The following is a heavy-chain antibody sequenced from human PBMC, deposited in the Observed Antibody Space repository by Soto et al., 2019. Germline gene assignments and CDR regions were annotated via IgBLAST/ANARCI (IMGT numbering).Heavy chain of an antibody. D-gene: IGHD6-19*01. Sequence: QVQLQESCPGLVKPSETLSLTCTVSGGSVSSGSYYWSWIRQPPGKGLEWIGYIYYRVSTNYTPSLQRRVTISVHPSKNQFYLKVSSVTAADPAVYYWASYSSGWYDVIYWGQGTLVTVSS. CDR2: IYYRVST. CDR3: ASYSSGWYDVIY. CDR1: GGSVSSGSYY. V-gene: IGHV4-61*01. J-gene: IGHJ4*02.